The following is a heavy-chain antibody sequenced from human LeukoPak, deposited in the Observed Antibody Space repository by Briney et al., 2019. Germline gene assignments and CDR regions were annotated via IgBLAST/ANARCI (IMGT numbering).Heavy chain of an antibody. Sequence: GGSLRLSCAVSGFSFGSYDMNWVRQAPGKGLVWVSHINPGDGRTTGYADSVKGRFTVSRDNAKNTLYLQMTSLKDEDTAVYYCVRDGVGTTPYDLWGQGTLVTVSS. J-gene: IGHJ4*01. CDR1: GFSFGSYD. CDR2: INPGDGRTT. CDR3: VRDGVGTTPYDL. D-gene: IGHD3-3*01. V-gene: IGHV3-74*01.